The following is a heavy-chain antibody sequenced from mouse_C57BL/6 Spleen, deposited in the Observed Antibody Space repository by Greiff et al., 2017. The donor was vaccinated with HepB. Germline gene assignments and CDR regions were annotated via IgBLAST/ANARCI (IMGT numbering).Heavy chain of an antibody. J-gene: IGHJ2*01. CDR1: GYTFTSYG. CDR3: ARSPITTVVSYYFDY. CDR2: IYPRSGNT. V-gene: IGHV1-81*01. D-gene: IGHD1-1*01. Sequence: QVQLKESGAELARPGASVKLSCKASGYTFTSYGISWVKQSTGQGLEWIGEIYPRSGNTYYNEKFKGKATLTADKSSSTAYMELRSLTSEDSAVYFCARSPITTVVSYYFDYWGQGTTLTVSS.